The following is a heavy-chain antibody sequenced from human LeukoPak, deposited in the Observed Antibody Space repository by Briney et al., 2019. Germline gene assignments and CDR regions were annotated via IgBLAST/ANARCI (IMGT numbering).Heavy chain of an antibody. D-gene: IGHD6-6*01. J-gene: IGHJ4*02. V-gene: IGHV4-38-2*02. CDR2: IYHSGST. CDR3: ARGGIAARLIDY. CDR1: GYSISSGYY. Sequence: SETLSLTCTVSGYSISSGYYWGWIRQPPGKGLKWIGSIYHSGSTYYNPSLKSRVTISVDTSKNQFSLKLSSVTAADTAVYYCARGGIAARLIDYWGQGTLVTVSS.